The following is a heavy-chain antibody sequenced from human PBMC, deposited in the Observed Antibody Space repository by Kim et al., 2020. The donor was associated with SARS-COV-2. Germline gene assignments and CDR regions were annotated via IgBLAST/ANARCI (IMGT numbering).Heavy chain of an antibody. Sequence: GGSLRLSCAASGFTFSSYDMHWVRQATGKGLEWVSAIGTAGDTYYPGSVKGRFTISRENAKNSLYLQMNSLRAGDTAVYYCARGSSSWYPYYYYGMDVWGQGTTVTVSS. D-gene: IGHD6-13*01. J-gene: IGHJ6*02. CDR1: GFTFSSYD. V-gene: IGHV3-13*01. CDR2: IGTAGDT. CDR3: ARGSSSWYPYYYYGMDV.